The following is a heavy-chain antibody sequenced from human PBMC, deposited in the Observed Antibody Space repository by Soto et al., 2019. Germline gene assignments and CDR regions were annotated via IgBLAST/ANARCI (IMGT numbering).Heavy chain of an antibody. D-gene: IGHD2-15*01. CDR2: INSDGIIT. J-gene: IGHJ5*02. CDR1: GLTLSNYW. CDR3: AKVKGGSGARGDPLDL. Sequence: EVQLVESGGGPVQAGGSLRLSCAASGLTLSNYWMQWVRQGPGYGLVWVAHINSDGIITKYAESVKGRFTISRDDAKNMLYLQMNSLRHDDTAVYYCAKVKGGSGARGDPLDLWGQGILVTVSS. V-gene: IGHV3-74*03.